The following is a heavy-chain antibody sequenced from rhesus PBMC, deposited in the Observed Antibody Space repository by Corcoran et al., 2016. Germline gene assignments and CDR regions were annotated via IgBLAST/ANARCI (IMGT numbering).Heavy chain of an antibody. J-gene: IGHJ4*01. CDR1: GYSISSGSG. CDR3: AREGRIYSLFDY. CDR2: IYGGSGST. V-gene: IGHV4-127*01. D-gene: IGHD2-27*01. Sequence: QVQLQESDPGLVKPSETLSLTCAVSGYSISSGSGWGWIRQPPGKGLEWIGQIYGGSGSTYYNPSLKSRVTVSKDTSKNQFSLKLSSVTAADTAVYYCAREGRIYSLFDYWGQGVLVTVSS.